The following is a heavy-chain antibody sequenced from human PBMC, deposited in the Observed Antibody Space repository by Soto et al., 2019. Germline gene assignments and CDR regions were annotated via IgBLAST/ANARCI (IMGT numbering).Heavy chain of an antibody. CDR1: GGRSSISSYY. Sequence: PSDTLSVACIFSGGRSSISSYYWGWIRQPPGKGLEWIGSIYYSGSTYYNPSLKSRVTISVDTSKNQFSLRLSSVAAADTAVYYCASLYGDYGLDWFDPWGQGTLVTVS. CDR2: IYYSGST. D-gene: IGHD4-17*01. V-gene: IGHV4-39*01. J-gene: IGHJ5*02. CDR3: ASLYGDYGLDWFDP.